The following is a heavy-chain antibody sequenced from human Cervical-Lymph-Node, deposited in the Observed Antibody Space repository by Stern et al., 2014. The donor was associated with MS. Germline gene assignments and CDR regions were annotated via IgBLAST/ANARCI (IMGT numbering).Heavy chain of an antibody. Sequence: VQLVQSGAEVKKPGASVKVSCKASGYRFSTFYLHWLRQAPGQGLQWIGRIDPGSGATTSSQTFQGSLTMTRDRSITTAYLELSGLRSDDTAVYYCARIYCSGDECYHSFDTWGQGTLVTVSS. CDR1: GYRFSTFY. V-gene: IGHV1-2*06. D-gene: IGHD3-16*02. J-gene: IGHJ4*02. CDR3: ARIYCSGDECYHSFDT. CDR2: IDPGSGAT.